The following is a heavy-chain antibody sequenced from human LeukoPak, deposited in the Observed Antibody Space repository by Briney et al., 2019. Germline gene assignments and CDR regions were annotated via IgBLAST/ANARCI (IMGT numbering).Heavy chain of an antibody. CDR2: INPSGGST. CDR1: GYTFTRNS. Sequence: ASVKVSCKASGYTFTRNSMHWVRQAPGQGLEWMGKINPSGGSTSYAQKVQGRVTMTRDTSTSTVYMELSGLRSEDTAVYYCATDRRVSYDILTGYSYWGQGTLVTVSS. CDR3: ATDRRVSYDILTGYSY. D-gene: IGHD3-9*01. V-gene: IGHV1-46*01. J-gene: IGHJ4*02.